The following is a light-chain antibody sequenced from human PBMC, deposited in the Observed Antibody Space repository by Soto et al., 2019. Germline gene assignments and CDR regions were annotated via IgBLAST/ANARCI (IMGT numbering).Light chain of an antibody. Sequence: IVLTQSPATLSLSPGERATLSCRASQSIXRYLAWFQERPGQTPRVLXAYASNMATGSPARLSGSGSGTDFTLSISSLEPEYFAVYYCQQYNNWPRTFGQGTRLEIK. CDR2: YAS. CDR1: QSIXRY. J-gene: IGKJ5*01. CDR3: QQYNNWPRT. V-gene: IGKV3-11*01.